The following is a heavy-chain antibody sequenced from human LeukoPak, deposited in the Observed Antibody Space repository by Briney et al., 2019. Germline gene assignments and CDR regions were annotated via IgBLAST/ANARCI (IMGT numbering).Heavy chain of an antibody. J-gene: IGHJ5*02. D-gene: IGHD2-21*02. Sequence: GASVKVSCKACGGTCSSYAISWVRQAPGHGLEWMGGIIPIFGTANYAQKFQGRVTITTDESTSTAYMELSSLRSEDTAVYYCARVDGWVTSSLYWFDPWGQGTLVTVSS. CDR1: GGTCSSYA. CDR2: IIPIFGTA. CDR3: ARVDGWVTSSLYWFDP. V-gene: IGHV1-69*05.